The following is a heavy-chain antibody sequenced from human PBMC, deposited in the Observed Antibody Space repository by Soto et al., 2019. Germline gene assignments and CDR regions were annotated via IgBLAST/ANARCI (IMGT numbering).Heavy chain of an antibody. D-gene: IGHD6-19*01. Sequence: GGSLRLSCAASGFTFSSYDMHWVRQATGKGLEWVSAIGTAGDTYYPGSVKGRFTISRENAKNSLYLQMNSLRAGDTAVYYCARGLGSGWYVNAFDIWGQGTMVTVSS. CDR1: GFTFSSYD. J-gene: IGHJ3*02. V-gene: IGHV3-13*01. CDR2: IGTAGDT. CDR3: ARGLGSGWYVNAFDI.